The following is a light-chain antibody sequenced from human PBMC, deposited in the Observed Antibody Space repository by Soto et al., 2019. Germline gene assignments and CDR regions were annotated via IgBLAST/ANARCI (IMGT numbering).Light chain of an antibody. V-gene: IGKV1-5*01. CDR3: QHYNSYSEA. Sequence: GDRVTITCRASQSVSGWLAWYQQKPGEAPKLLIYDASALPRGVPSRFSGSGSGTKFTLTIASLQPDDFATYYCQHYNSYSEAFGQGTKVDIK. CDR1: QSVSGW. CDR2: DAS. J-gene: IGKJ1*01.